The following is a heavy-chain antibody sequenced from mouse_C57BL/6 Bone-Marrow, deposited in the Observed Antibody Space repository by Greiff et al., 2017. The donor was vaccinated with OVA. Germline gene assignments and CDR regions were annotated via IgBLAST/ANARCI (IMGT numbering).Heavy chain of an antibody. D-gene: IGHD1-1*01. CDR2: ISSGGSYT. V-gene: IGHV5-6*01. CDR1: GFTFSSYG. CDR3: ARHYYGSSYY. J-gene: IGHJ2*01. Sequence: EVKVVESGGDLVKPGGSLKLSCAASGFTFSSYGMSWVRQTPDKRLEWVATISSGGSYTYYPDSVKGRFTISRENAKNTLYLQMSSLKSEDTAMYYCARHYYGSSYYWGQGTTLTVSS.